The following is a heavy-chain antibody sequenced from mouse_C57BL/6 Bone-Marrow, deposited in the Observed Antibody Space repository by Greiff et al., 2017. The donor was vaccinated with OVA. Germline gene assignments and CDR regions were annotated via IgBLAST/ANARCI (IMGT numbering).Heavy chain of an antibody. CDR3: ARDRYYAMDY. V-gene: IGHV1-59*01. J-gene: IGHJ4*01. Sequence: QVQLQQSGAELVRPGTSVKLSCKASGYTFTSYWMHWVKQRPGQGLEWIGVIDPSDSYTNYNQKFKGKATLTVDTSSSTAYMQLSSLTSEDSAVYYCARDRYYAMDYWGQGTSVTVSS. CDR1: GYTFTSYW. CDR2: IDPSDSYT.